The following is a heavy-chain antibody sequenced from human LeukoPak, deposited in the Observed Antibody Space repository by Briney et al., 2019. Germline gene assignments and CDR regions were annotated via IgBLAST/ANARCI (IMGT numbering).Heavy chain of an antibody. V-gene: IGHV3-30*03. J-gene: IGHJ2*01. CDR1: GFTFSSYG. CDR3: ARKGEEGYWYFDL. D-gene: IGHD3-16*01. Sequence: PGGSLRLSCAASGFTFSSYGMHWVRQAPGKGLEWVAVISYDGSNKYYADSVKGRFTISRDNSKNTLYLQMNSLRAEDTAVYYCARKGEEGYWYFDLWGRGTLVTVSS. CDR2: ISYDGSNK.